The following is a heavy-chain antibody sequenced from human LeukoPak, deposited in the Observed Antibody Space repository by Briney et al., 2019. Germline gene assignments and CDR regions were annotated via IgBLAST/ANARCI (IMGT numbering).Heavy chain of an antibody. V-gene: IGHV4-39*07. CDR2: IYYSGST. D-gene: IGHD3-10*01. CDR1: GGSISSTSYY. CDR3: ARDRLLWFGELDY. J-gene: IGHJ4*02. Sequence: SETLSLTCTVSGGSISSTSYYWGWIRQPPGEGLEWIGSIYYSGSTYYSPSLKSRVTMSVDTSKNQISLKLRSVTAADTAVYYCARDRLLWFGELDYWGQGTLVIVSS.